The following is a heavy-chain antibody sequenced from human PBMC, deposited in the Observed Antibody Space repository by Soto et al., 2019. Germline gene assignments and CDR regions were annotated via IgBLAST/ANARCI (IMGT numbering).Heavy chain of an antibody. CDR3: TKGDSSGYFDPSSGYSTPDH. Sequence: ASVKVSCKASGYTFINYYIHWVRQAPGQGLEWMGIFNPTSGSTNYAQKFQGRVTLTMDTSTRTVYMELSSLRGDDTATYYCTKGDSSGYFDPSSGYSTPDHWGQGTLVTVSS. D-gene: IGHD3-3*01. V-gene: IGHV1-46*01. J-gene: IGHJ5*02. CDR2: FNPTSGST. CDR1: GYTFINYY.